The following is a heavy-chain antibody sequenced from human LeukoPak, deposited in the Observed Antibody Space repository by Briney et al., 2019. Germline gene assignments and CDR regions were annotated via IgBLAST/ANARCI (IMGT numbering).Heavy chain of an antibody. D-gene: IGHD3-22*01. V-gene: IGHV1-69*04. CDR2: IIPILGIA. CDR3: ATEYYYDSSGYYPSCYSDY. J-gene: IGHJ4*02. CDR1: GGTFSSYA. Sequence: SVKVSCKASGGTFSSYAISWVRQAPGQGLEWMGRIIPILGIANYAQKFQGRVTITADKSTSTAYMELRSLRSEDTAVYYCATEYYYDSSGYYPSCYSDYWRQGTLVTVSS.